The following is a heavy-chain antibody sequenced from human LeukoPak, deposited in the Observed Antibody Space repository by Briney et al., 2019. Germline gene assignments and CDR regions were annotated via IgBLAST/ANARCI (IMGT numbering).Heavy chain of an antibody. Sequence: GGSLRLSCAASGFTFSNYAMSWVRQAPGKGLEWVSAISGSGGSTYYADSVKGRFTISRDNSKNTLYLQMNSLKTEDTAVYYCTTEPPMDFFVVLPAWGQGTLVTVSS. CDR3: TTEPPMDFFVVLPA. CDR2: ISGSGGST. J-gene: IGHJ5*02. V-gene: IGHV3-23*01. CDR1: GFTFSNYA. D-gene: IGHD2-2*01.